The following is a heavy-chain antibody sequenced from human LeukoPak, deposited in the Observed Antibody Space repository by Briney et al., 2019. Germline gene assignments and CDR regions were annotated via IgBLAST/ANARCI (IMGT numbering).Heavy chain of an antibody. J-gene: IGHJ6*03. V-gene: IGHV1-18*01. CDR1: GYTFTSYG. Sequence: GASVKVSRKASGYTFTSYGISWVRQAPGQGLEWMGWISAYNGNTNYVQKLQGRVTMTTDTSTSTAYMVLRSLRSDDTAVYYCASNFGYAGYYCYYMDVWGKGTTVTVSS. D-gene: IGHD2-8*01. CDR3: ASNFGYAGYYCYYMDV. CDR2: ISAYNGNT.